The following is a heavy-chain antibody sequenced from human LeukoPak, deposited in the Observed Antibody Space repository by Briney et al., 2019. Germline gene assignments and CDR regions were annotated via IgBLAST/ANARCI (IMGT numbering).Heavy chain of an antibody. J-gene: IGHJ3*02. D-gene: IGHD6-25*01. V-gene: IGHV3-74*01. Sequence: GGSLRLSCAASGFTFSSYWMHWVRQAPGKGLVWVSRINSDGSTTSYADSVKGRFTISRDNAKNTLYLQMNSLRAEDTAVYYCARRSAAKDAFDIWGQGTMITVSS. CDR3: ARRSAAKDAFDI. CDR1: GFTFSSYW. CDR2: INSDGSTT.